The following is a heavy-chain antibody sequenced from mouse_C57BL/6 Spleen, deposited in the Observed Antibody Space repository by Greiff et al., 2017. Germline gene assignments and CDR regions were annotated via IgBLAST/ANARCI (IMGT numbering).Heavy chain of an antibody. CDR3: ASYGSSNWYFDV. Sequence: QVQLQQSGAELVRPGSSVKLSCKASGYTFTSYWMHWVKQRPIQGLEWIGNIDPSDSETHYNQKFKDKATLTVDKSSSTAYMQLSSLTSEDSAVYYCASYGSSNWYFDVWGTGTTVTVSS. CDR1: GYTFTSYW. V-gene: IGHV1-52*01. D-gene: IGHD1-1*01. CDR2: IDPSDSET. J-gene: IGHJ1*03.